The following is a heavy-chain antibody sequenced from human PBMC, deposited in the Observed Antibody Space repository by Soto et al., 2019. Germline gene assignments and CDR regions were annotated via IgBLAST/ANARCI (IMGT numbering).Heavy chain of an antibody. V-gene: IGHV4-59*12. J-gene: IGHJ4*02. Sequence: PSETLSLTCTVSGGSISNYYWTWIRQPPGKGLEWIGYIYYSGSTNYNPSLKSRVTISVDTSKNQFSLKLSSVTTEDTAVYYCTRLAAAGGIDCWGQGTLVTVSS. CDR3: TRLAAAGGIDC. CDR1: GGSISNYY. D-gene: IGHD6-13*01. CDR2: IYYSGST.